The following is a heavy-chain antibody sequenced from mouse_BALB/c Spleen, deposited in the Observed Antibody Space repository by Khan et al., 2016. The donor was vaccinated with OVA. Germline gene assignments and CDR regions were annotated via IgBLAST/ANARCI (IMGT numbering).Heavy chain of an antibody. J-gene: IGHJ3*01. V-gene: IGHV14-3*02. Sequence: VQLQQSGAELVKPGTSVKLSCTASGFNINDTYIHWVKQRPEQGLEWLGGIDPANGNTKNDPKFQATATIKPENPPATAYLQLSSLTSEDTAVYYCGRFFSHVYVSGWFVYWGQGTLVTVSA. CDR2: IDPANGNT. CDR1: GFNINDTY. CDR3: GRFFSHVYVSGWFVY.